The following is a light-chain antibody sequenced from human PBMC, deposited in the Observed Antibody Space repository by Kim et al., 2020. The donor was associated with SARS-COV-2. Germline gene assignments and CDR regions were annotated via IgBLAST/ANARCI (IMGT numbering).Light chain of an antibody. Sequence: SVGDRVTITCRASQGISNYLAWYQQTPGKVPKLLIYAASILQSGVPSRFSGSGSGTDFTLTISSLQPEDVATYYCQKYNSAPPWTFGQGTKVDIK. CDR3: QKYNSAPPWT. V-gene: IGKV1-27*01. CDR2: AAS. J-gene: IGKJ1*01. CDR1: QGISNY.